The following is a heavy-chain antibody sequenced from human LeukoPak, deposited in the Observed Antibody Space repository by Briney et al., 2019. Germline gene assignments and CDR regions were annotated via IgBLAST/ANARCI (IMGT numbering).Heavy chain of an antibody. CDR3: ARDADTAMVTFDY. J-gene: IGHJ4*02. Sequence: PSETLSLTCTVSGGSISRYYWSWIRQPAGKGLEWIGRIYTSGSTNYNPSLKRRVTISVDKSKNQFSLKLSSVTAADTAVYYCARDADTAMVTFDYWGQGTLVTVSS. CDR2: IYTSGST. CDR1: GGSISRYY. V-gene: IGHV4-4*07. D-gene: IGHD5-18*01.